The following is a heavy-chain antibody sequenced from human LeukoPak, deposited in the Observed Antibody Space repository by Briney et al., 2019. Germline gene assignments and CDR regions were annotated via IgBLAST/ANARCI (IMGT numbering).Heavy chain of an antibody. J-gene: IGHJ4*02. V-gene: IGHV1-69*13. D-gene: IGHD3-10*01. CDR1: GGTFSSYA. CDR2: IIPIFGTA. CDR3: ARVRGSISDYFDY. Sequence: GASVKVSCKSSGGTFSSYAISWVRQAPGQGLEWMGGIIPIFGTANYAQKFQGRVTITADESTSTAYMELSSLRSEDTAVYYCARVRGSISDYFDYWGQGTLVTVSS.